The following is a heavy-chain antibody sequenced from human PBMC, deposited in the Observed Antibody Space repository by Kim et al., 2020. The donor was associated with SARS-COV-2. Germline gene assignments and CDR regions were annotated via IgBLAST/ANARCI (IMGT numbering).Heavy chain of an antibody. CDR1: GYTFTSYA. CDR2: INTNTGNP. D-gene: IGHD4-17*01. CDR3: AREGSDYGDYVAFDY. Sequence: ASVKVSCKASGYTFTSYAMNWVRQAPGQGLEWMGWINTNTGNPTYAQGFTGRFVFSLDTSVSTAYLQISSLKAEDTAVYYCAREGSDYGDYVAFDYWGQGTLVTVSS. J-gene: IGHJ4*02. V-gene: IGHV7-4-1*02.